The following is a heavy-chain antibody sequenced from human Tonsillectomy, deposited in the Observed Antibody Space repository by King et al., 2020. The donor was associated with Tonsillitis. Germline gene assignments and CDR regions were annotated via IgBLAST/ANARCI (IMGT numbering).Heavy chain of an antibody. CDR3: ARDAYQNFIAGMSGWFDP. CDR1: GYTFTGYY. CDR2: INPNSGGT. Sequence: QLVQSGAEVKKPGASVKVSCKASGYTFTGYYMHWVRQAPGQGLEWMGWINPNSGGTNYAQKFQGRVTMTRDTSISTAYMELSRLRSDDTAVYYCARDAYQNFIAGMSGWFDPWGQGTLVTVSS. D-gene: IGHD6-13*01. J-gene: IGHJ5*02. V-gene: IGHV1-2*02.